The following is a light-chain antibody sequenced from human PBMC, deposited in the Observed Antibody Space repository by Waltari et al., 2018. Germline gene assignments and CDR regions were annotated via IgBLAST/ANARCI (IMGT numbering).Light chain of an antibody. CDR3: QQYDSYWT. J-gene: IGKJ1*01. CDR1: QSVNSW. Sequence: DIQMTQSPSTLSASVGDRVTITCRASQSVNSWVAGYQQKPRKAPKLLIFKASNLESGVPSRFSGSGSGTEFTLTISSLQPDDFATYHCQQYDSYWTFGQGTKVEIK. CDR2: KAS. V-gene: IGKV1-5*03.